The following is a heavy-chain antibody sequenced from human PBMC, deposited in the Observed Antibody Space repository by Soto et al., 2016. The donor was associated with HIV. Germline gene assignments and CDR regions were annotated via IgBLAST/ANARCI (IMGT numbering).Heavy chain of an antibody. D-gene: IGHD5-12*01. CDR3: TTDGLEDSKYSGYDDFDY. J-gene: IGHJ4*02. CDR2: IKSKTDGGTT. Sequence: EVQLVESGGGLVKPGGSLRLSCAASGFTFSNAWMSWVRQAPGKGLEWVGRIKSKTDGGTTDYAAPVKGRFTISRDDSKNTLYLQMNSLKTEDTAVYYCTTDGLEDSKYSGYDDFDYWGQGTLVTVSS. V-gene: IGHV3-15*01. CDR1: GFTFSNAW.